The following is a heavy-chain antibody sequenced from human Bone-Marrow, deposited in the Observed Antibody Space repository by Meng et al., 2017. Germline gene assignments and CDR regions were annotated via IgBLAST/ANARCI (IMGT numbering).Heavy chain of an antibody. CDR3: ASLYGDSSVWYLDL. CDR1: GGSISSGNHY. CDR2: IYYSGST. D-gene: IGHD4-17*01. Sequence: QVQVRESAPARVNPSQTRSLTCTVSGGSISSGNHYWSWIRQHPGKGLEYIGYIYYSGSTYYNPSLKSRVIISVDTSKNQFSLRLNSVTAADTAVYYCASLYGDSSVWYLDLWGRGTLVTVSS. V-gene: IGHV4-31*03. J-gene: IGHJ2*01.